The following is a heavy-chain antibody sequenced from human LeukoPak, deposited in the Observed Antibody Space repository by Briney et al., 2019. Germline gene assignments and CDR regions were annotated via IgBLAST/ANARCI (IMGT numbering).Heavy chain of an antibody. V-gene: IGHV1-2*02. CDR3: AREVLFYCSSTSCQYNWFDP. D-gene: IGHD2-2*01. CDR1: GYTFTSYG. CDR2: INPNSGGT. J-gene: IGHJ5*02. Sequence: ASVKVSCKASGYTFTSYGISWVRQAPGQGLEWMGWINPNSGGTNYAQKFQGRVTMTRDTSISTAYMELSRLRSDDTAVYYCAREVLFYCSSTSCQYNWFDPWGQGTLGTVSS.